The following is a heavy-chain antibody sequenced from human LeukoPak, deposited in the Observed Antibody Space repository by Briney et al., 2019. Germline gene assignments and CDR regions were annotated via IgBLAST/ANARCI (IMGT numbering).Heavy chain of an antibody. V-gene: IGHV1-24*01. J-gene: IGHJ4*02. CDR2: FDPEDGET. D-gene: IGHD3-22*01. Sequence: GASVKVSCKVSGYTLTELSMHWVRQAPGKGLEWMGGFDPEDGETIYAQKFQGRVTMTEDTSTDTAYMELSNLRSEDTAVCYCATPGKTYYYDSSGYYPFDYWGQGTLVTVSS. CDR3: ATPGKTYYYDSSGYYPFDY. CDR1: GYTLTELS.